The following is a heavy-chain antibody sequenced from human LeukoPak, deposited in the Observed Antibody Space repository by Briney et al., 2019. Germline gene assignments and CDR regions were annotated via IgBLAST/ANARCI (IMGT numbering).Heavy chain of an antibody. CDR2: INHSGST. D-gene: IGHD3-10*01. J-gene: IGHJ5*02. V-gene: IGHV4-34*01. Sequence: NASETLSLTCTVSGGSISSYYWSWIRQPPGKGLEWIGEINHSGSTNYNPSLKSRVTISVDTSKNQFSLKLSSVTAADTAVYYCARGPDVLLWFGELYNWFDPWGQGTLVTVSS. CDR3: ARGPDVLLWFGELYNWFDP. CDR1: GGSISSYY.